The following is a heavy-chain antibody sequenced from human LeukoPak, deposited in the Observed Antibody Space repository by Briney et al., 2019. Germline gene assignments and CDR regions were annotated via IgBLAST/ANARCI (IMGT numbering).Heavy chain of an antibody. CDR1: GFTFSSYG. D-gene: IGHD5-12*01. J-gene: IGHJ4*02. CDR2: ISHDGSNK. CDR3: AKDYIVATKGGDY. Sequence: GGSLRLSCAASGFTFSSYGMHWVRQAPGKGLEWVAVISHDGSNKYYADSVKGRFTISRDNSKNTLYLQMNSLRAEDTAVYYCAKDYIVATKGGDYWGQGTLVTVSS. V-gene: IGHV3-30*18.